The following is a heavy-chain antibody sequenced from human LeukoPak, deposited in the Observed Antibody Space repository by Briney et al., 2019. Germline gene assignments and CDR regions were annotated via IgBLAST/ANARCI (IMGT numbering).Heavy chain of an antibody. V-gene: IGHV3-11*04. CDR2: ISSSGSTI. J-gene: IGHJ4*02. CDR3: ARTDRVAGRRGYLDY. Sequence: PGGSLRLSCAASGFTFSDYYMSWIRQAPGKGLEWVSYISSSGSTIYYADSVKGRFTISRDNAKSSLYLQMNSLRAEDTAVYYCARTDRVAGRRGYLDYWGQGTLFTVSS. CDR1: GFTFSDYY. D-gene: IGHD6-19*01.